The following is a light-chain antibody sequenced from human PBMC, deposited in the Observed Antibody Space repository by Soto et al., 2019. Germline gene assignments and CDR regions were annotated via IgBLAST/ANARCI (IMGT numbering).Light chain of an antibody. CDR2: DAS. V-gene: IGKV1-33*01. CDR1: QDISTS. CDR3: QQYHNLLLT. J-gene: IGKJ4*01. Sequence: DIQMTQSPSSLSASVGDRVTIACQASQDISTSLNWYQQKPGKAPKLLIYDASNLETGVPSRFSGSGSGTDFTFTISSLQAEDVATYYCQQYHNLLLTFGGGTKVEIK.